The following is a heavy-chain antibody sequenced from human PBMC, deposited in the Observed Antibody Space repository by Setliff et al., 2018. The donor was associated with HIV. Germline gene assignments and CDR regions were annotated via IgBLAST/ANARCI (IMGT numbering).Heavy chain of an antibody. J-gene: IGHJ3*02. V-gene: IGHV4-59*01. CDR3: ARGVTHPPPFGAFDI. D-gene: IGHD5-18*01. CDR1: GGSISTYY. Sequence: SETLSLTCTVSGGSISTYYWSWIRQSPGKGLEWIGYIYYSGSTKYNPSLKSRLTISVDTSKNQFSLKLRSVTAADTAFYYCARGVTHPPPFGAFDIWGLGTLGTVSS. CDR2: IYYSGST.